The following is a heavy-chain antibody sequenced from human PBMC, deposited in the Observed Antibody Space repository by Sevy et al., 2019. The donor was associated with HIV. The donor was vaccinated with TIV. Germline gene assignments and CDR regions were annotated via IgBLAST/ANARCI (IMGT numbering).Heavy chain of an antibody. V-gene: IGHV3-30*04. J-gene: IGHJ4*02. CDR1: GFTFSSYA. CDR3: ATASRYYDSSGYPDY. CDR2: ISYDGSNK. D-gene: IGHD3-22*01. Sequence: GGSLRFSCAASGFTFSSYAMHWVRQAPGKGLEWVAVISYDGSNKYYADSVKGRFTISRDNSKNTLYLQMNSLRAEDTAVYYCATASRYYDSSGYPDYWVQGTLVTVSS.